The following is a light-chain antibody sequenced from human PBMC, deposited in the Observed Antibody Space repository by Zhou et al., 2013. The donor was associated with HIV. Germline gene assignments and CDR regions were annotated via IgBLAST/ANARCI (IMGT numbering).Light chain of an antibody. CDR2: LGS. CDR3: MQALHIPSIT. CDR1: QSLLQSNGYNY. J-gene: IGKJ5*01. V-gene: IGKV2-28*01. Sequence: DIVMTQSPLSLPVTPGEAASISCRSSQSLLQSNGYNYMDWYLQKAGQSPQLLIYLGSNRASGVPDRFSGSGSGTDFTLKISRVEAEDVGVYYCMQALHIPSITFGQGTRLEIK.